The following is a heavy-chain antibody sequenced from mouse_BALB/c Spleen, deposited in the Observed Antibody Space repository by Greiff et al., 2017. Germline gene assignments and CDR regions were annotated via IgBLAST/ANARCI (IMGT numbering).Heavy chain of an antibody. CDR3: ARAYYYGSSDWYFDV. J-gene: IGHJ1*01. CDR1: GFTFSSYT. D-gene: IGHD1-1*01. V-gene: IGHV5-12-2*01. Sequence: EVKLVESGGGLVQPGGSLKLSCAASGFTFSSYTMSWVRQTPEKRLEWVAYISNGGGSTYYPDTVKGRFTISRDNAKNTLYLQMSSLKSEDTAMYYCARAYYYGSSDWYFDVWGAGTTVTVSS. CDR2: ISNGGGST.